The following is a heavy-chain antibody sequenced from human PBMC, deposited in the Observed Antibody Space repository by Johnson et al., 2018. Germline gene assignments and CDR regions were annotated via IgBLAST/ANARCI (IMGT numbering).Heavy chain of an antibody. CDR3: AKAPVGWLGEGAEYFQH. CDR2: ISWNSGSI. Sequence: VQLVQSGGGLVQPGRSLRLSCAASGFTFDDYAMHWVRQAPGKGLEWVSGISWNSGSIGYADSVKGRFTISRDKAKNPRYLQMNSLRPEDTALYYGAKAPVGWLGEGAEYFQHWGQGTLVTVSS. D-gene: IGHD3-3*01. CDR1: GFTFDDYA. J-gene: IGHJ1*01. V-gene: IGHV3-9*01.